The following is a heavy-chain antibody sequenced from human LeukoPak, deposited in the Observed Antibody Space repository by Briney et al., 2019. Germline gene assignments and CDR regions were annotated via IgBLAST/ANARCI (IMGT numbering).Heavy chain of an antibody. J-gene: IGHJ4*02. CDR1: GGSISSYY. CDR2: IYTSGST. D-gene: IGHD6-19*01. V-gene: IGHV4-4*07. Sequence: SETLSLTCTVSGGSISSYYWSWIRQPAGEGLEWIGRIYTSGSTNYNPSLKSRVTMSVDTSKNQFSLKLSSVTAADTAVYHCAREALPYSSGWYHYFDYWGQGTLVTVSS. CDR3: AREALPYSSGWYHYFDY.